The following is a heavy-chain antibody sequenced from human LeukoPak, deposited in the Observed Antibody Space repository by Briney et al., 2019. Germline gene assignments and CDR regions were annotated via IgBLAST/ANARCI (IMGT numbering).Heavy chain of an antibody. D-gene: IGHD1-14*01. Sequence: GRSLRLSCAASGFTFSSYGMHWVRQAPGKGLEWVAVIWYDGSNQYYADSVMGRFTISRDNSKNTLYLQMNSLRAEDTAVYYCAREAGMDAPFDPWGQGTLVTVSS. CDR1: GFTFSSYG. CDR2: IWYDGSNQ. CDR3: AREAGMDAPFDP. J-gene: IGHJ5*02. V-gene: IGHV3-33*01.